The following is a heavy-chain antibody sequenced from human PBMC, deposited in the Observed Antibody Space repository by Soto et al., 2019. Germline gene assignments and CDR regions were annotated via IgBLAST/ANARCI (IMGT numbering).Heavy chain of an antibody. V-gene: IGHV3-23*01. CDR3: AKCPLGWELLSYFDY. CDR1: GFTFSSYA. CDR2: ISGSGGST. Sequence: EVQLLESGGGLVQPGGSLRLSCAASGFTFSSYAMSWVRQAPGKGLEWVSAISGSGGSTYYADSVKGRFTISRDNSKNTRYLQMNSVRAEDTAVYYCAKCPLGWELLSYFDYWGQGTLVTVSS. D-gene: IGHD1-26*01. J-gene: IGHJ4*02.